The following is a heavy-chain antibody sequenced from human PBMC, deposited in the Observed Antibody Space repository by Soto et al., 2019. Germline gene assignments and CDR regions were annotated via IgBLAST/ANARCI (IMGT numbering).Heavy chain of an antibody. CDR2: ISGGNTR. CDR1: GFTFSSYY. J-gene: IGHJ3*02. D-gene: IGHD5-12*01. V-gene: IGHV3-11*01. Sequence: QVQVVESGGGLVKPGGSLRLSCAGSGFTFSSYYMSWIRQVPGKGLEWISYISGGNTRNYIDSVKGRFTLSRDSAKNALYLQMDSLRAEDTAVYYCVRGDSGLDIWGQGTMVTVSS. CDR3: VRGDSGLDI.